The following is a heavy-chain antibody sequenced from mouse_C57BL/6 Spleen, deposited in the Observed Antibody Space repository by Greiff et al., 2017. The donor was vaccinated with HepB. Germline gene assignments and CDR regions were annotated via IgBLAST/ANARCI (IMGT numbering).Heavy chain of an antibody. Sequence: DVMLVESGEGLVKPGGSLKLSCAASGFTFSSYAMSWVRQTPEKRLEWVAYISSGGDYIYYADTVKGRFTISRDNARNTLYLQMSSLKSEDTAMYYCTRDRDDYDRGAWFAYWGQGTLVTVSA. CDR1: GFTFSSYA. J-gene: IGHJ3*01. D-gene: IGHD2-4*01. CDR2: ISSGGDYI. CDR3: TRDRDDYDRGAWFAY. V-gene: IGHV5-9-1*02.